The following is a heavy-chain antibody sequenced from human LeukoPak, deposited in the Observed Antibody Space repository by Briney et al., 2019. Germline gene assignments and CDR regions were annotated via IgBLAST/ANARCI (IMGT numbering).Heavy chain of an antibody. Sequence: GGSLRLSCAASGFTFSSYSMNWVRQAPGKGLEWVSSISSSSSYISYADSVKGRFTISRDNAKNSLSLQMNSLRAEDTAVYYCARVTYVTGTTVDWGQGTLVTVSS. J-gene: IGHJ4*02. D-gene: IGHD1-20*01. CDR3: ARVTYVTGTTVD. V-gene: IGHV3-21*01. CDR1: GFTFSSYS. CDR2: ISSSSSYI.